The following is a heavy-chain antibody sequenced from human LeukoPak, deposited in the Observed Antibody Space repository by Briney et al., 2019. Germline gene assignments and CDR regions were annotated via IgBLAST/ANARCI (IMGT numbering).Heavy chain of an antibody. CDR1: GGSISSYY. Sequence: PSETLSLTCTVSGGSISSYYWSWIRQPPGKGLEWIGYIYYGGSTNYNPSLKSRVTISVDTSKNQFSLKLSSVTAADTAVYYCARYRDSSGNFDYWGQGTLVTVSS. CDR3: ARYRDSSGNFDY. CDR2: IYYGGST. V-gene: IGHV4-59*01. D-gene: IGHD6-19*01. J-gene: IGHJ4*02.